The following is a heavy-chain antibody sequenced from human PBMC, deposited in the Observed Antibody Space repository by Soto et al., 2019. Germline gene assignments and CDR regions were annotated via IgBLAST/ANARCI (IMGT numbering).Heavy chain of an antibody. CDR2: INGGNGNT. CDR3: ARDDSGFSGSHYIDYFNY. J-gene: IGHJ4*02. D-gene: IGHD1-26*01. CDR1: GNTVPNYA. V-gene: IGHV1-3*01. Sequence: ASVKVSCKASGNTVPNYAIHWVRQAPGQRLEWMGWINGGNGNTYYSEHYKGRVTFTRDTSAGTVYMQLSSLTSEDTAVYNCARDDSGFSGSHYIDYFNYWGQGALVTVSS.